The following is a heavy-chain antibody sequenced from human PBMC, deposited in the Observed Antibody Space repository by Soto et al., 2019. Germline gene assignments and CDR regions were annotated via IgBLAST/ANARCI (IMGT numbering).Heavy chain of an antibody. CDR2: ISGSGGTT. J-gene: IGHJ5*02. V-gene: IGHV3-23*01. D-gene: IGHD2-21*02. CDR1: GFTFNNYA. CDR3: AKGDRSYCGADCYSDH. Sequence: EVQLLGSGGGLVQPGGSLRLSCAASGFTFNNYAMNWVRPAPGKGLEWVSGISGSGGTTYYADSVKGRFTIYRDNSRNTLYLQMISLRAWDTAVYYCAKGDRSYCGADCYSDHWGQGTLFTVSS.